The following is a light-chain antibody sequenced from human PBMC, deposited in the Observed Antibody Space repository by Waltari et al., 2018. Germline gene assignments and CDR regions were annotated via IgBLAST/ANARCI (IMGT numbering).Light chain of an antibody. CDR1: QSISNW. CDR2: KAS. V-gene: IGKV1-5*03. CDR3: QQYNSYSLLT. J-gene: IGKJ4*01. Sequence: DIQMTQSHSTLSASVGDRVIITCRASQSISNWLAWYQQKPGKAPKLLIYKASTLESGVPSRFSGSGSGTDFTLTISSLQPDDFATYYCQQYNSYSLLTFGGGTKIEIK.